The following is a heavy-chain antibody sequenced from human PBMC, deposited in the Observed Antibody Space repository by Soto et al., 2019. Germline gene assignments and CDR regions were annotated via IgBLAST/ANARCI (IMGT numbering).Heavy chain of an antibody. J-gene: IGHJ6*02. D-gene: IGHD2-21*01. V-gene: IGHV5-51*01. CDR1: GYSFTSYW. Sequence: GESLKISGKGSGYSFTSYWFGWVRQMPGKGLEWMGIIYPGDSDTRYSPSFQGQVTISADKSISTAYLQWSSLKASDTAMYYCARLVISRHYSACYYNYGTDVWCRGTTVTVSS. CDR2: IYPGDSDT. CDR3: ARLVISRHYSACYYNYGTDV.